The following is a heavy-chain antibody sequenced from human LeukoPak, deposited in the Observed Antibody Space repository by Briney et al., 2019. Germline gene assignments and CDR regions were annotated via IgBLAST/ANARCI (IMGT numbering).Heavy chain of an antibody. Sequence: ASVTVSCKASGYTFTGYYMHWVRQAPGQGLEWMGWINPNSGGTNYAQKFQGRVTMTRDTSISTAYMELSRLRSDDTAVYYCARIGRYTREHSYGYLDYYYMDVWGKGTTVTVSS. CDR2: INPNSGGT. J-gene: IGHJ6*03. CDR3: ARIGRYTREHSYGYLDYYYMDV. CDR1: GYTFTGYY. V-gene: IGHV1-2*02. D-gene: IGHD5-18*01.